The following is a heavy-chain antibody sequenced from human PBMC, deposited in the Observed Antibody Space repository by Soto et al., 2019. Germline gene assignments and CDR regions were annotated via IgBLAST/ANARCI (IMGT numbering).Heavy chain of an antibody. V-gene: IGHV3-23*01. CDR2: ISGSGGSK. Sequence: GGSLRLSCASSVCTFSSYAMSCVRQSPGKGLEWVSAISGSGGSKYYADSVKGRFTISRDNSKNTLYLQMNSLRAEDTAVYYCAKGEGCLEVLGQGTTVIVS. J-gene: IGHJ6*01. CDR3: AKGEGCLEV. CDR1: VCTFSSYA. D-gene: IGHD1-26*01.